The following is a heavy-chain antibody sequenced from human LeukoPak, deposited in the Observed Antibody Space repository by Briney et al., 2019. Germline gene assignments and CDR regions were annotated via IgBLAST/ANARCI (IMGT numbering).Heavy chain of an antibody. V-gene: IGHV3-21*01. CDR3: ARESFLGEFSYFDY. Sequence: GGSLRLSCAASGFTFSSYSMHWVRQAPGKGLEWVSSISSSSSYIYYADSVKGRFTISRDNAKNSLYLQMTSLRAEDTAVYYCARESFLGEFSYFDYWGQGTLVTVSS. CDR2: ISSSSSYI. D-gene: IGHD3-10*01. J-gene: IGHJ4*02. CDR1: GFTFSSYS.